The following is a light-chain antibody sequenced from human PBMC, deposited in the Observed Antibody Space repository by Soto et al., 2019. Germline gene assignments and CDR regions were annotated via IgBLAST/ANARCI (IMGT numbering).Light chain of an antibody. Sequence: DIQMTQSPSSLSASLGDRVTITCRASQSIGAYLNWYQQKPGKAPELLIYSASSLRSGVPSRFSGSGSGPDFTLTISSLQPEDSATYFCQQSYSLPTFGQGTNVEI. J-gene: IGKJ1*01. V-gene: IGKV1-39*01. CDR2: SAS. CDR3: QQSYSLPT. CDR1: QSIGAY.